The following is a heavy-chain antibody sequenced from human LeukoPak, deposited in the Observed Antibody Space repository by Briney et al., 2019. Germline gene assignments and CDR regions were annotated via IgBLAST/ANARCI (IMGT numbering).Heavy chain of an antibody. CDR1: GGSISSYY. CDR3: ATGYCSSTSCYRAFDI. CDR2: IYYSGST. J-gene: IGHJ3*02. D-gene: IGHD2-2*02. V-gene: IGHV4-59*01. Sequence: SETLSLTCTVSGGSISSYYWSWIRQPPGKGLEWIGYIYYSGSTNYNPSLKSRVTISVDTSKNQFSLKLSSVTAADTAVYYCATGYCSSTSCYRAFDIWGQGTMVTVSS.